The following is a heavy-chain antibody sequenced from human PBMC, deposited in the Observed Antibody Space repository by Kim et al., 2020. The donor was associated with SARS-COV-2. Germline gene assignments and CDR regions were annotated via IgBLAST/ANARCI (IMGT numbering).Heavy chain of an antibody. CDR1: GFTFSSYE. CDR3: ARGCGGDCSYWYFDL. CDR2: ISSSGSTI. J-gene: IGHJ2*01. D-gene: IGHD2-21*02. Sequence: GGSLRLSCAASGFTFSSYEMNWVRQAPGKGLEWVSYISSSGSTIYYADSVKGRFTISRDNAKNSLYLQMNSLRAEDTAVYYCARGCGGDCSYWYFDLWGRGTLVTVSS. V-gene: IGHV3-48*03.